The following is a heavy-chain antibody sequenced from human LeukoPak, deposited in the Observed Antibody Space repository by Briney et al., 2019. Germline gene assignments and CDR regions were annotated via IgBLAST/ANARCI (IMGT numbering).Heavy chain of an antibody. CDR2: IYHSGST. V-gene: IGHV4-30-2*01. CDR3: ARRGSSWYSDYYYYYYMDV. D-gene: IGHD6-13*01. CDR1: GGSISSGGYY. J-gene: IGHJ6*03. Sequence: PSETLSLTCIVSGGSISSGGYYWSWIRQPPGKGLEWIGYIYHSGSTYYNPSLKSRVTISVDRSKNQFSLKLSSVTAADTAVYYCARRGSSWYSDYYYYYYMDVWGKGTTVTVSS.